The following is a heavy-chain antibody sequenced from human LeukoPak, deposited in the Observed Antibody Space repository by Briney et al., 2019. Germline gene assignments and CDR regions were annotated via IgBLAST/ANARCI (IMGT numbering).Heavy chain of an antibody. CDR1: GFTFSSYA. CDR3: AKGSVGSGWYQGGHFDY. D-gene: IGHD6-19*01. Sequence: GGSLRLSCAASGFTFSSYAMSWVRQAPGKGLEWVSAISGSEGGTYYADAVKGRFTISRDNSKNTLSLQMNSLRAEDTAVYYCAKGSVGSGWYQGGHFDYWGQGTLVTVSS. CDR2: ISGSEGGT. V-gene: IGHV3-23*01. J-gene: IGHJ4*02.